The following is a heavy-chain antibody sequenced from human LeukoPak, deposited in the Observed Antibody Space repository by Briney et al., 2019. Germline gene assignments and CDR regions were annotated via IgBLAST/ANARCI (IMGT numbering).Heavy chain of an antibody. CDR3: ARGRTAYCSGGSCYSDAFDI. Sequence: SVKVSCKGAGGTVSSYGISWVRQAPGQGLEWRGGSIPMFGRGNYAQKFQGRGTNTADKSTSTASIELSSLRSEDTAVYYCARGRTAYCSGGSCYSDAFDIWGQGTMVTISS. CDR2: SIPMFGRG. J-gene: IGHJ3*02. CDR1: GGTVSSYG. D-gene: IGHD2-15*01. V-gene: IGHV1-69*06.